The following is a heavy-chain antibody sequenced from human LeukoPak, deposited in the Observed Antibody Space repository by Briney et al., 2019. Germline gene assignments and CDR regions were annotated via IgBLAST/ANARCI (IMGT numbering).Heavy chain of an antibody. Sequence: ASVKVSCKVSGYTLTELSMHWVRQAPGNGLEWMGGFDPEDGETIYAQKFQGRVTMTEDASTDTAYMELSSLRSEDTAVYYCATVSCSGGKSFDYWGQGTLVTVSS. D-gene: IGHD2-15*01. CDR2: FDPEDGET. V-gene: IGHV1-24*01. CDR1: GYTLTELS. CDR3: ATVSCSGGKSFDY. J-gene: IGHJ4*02.